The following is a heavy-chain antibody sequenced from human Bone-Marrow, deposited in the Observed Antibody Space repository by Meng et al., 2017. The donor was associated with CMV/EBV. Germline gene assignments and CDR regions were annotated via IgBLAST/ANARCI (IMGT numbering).Heavy chain of an antibody. V-gene: IGHV1-2*02. CDR1: GYTFTGYY. CDR2: INPNSGGT. CDR3: ATAPVLMVYRAFDP. Sequence: ASVKVSCKASGYTFTGYYMHWVRQAPGQGLEWMGWINPNSGGTNYAQKFQGRVTMTRDTSISTAYMELSRLRSDDTAVYYCATAPVLMVYRAFDPWGQGTLVPVYS. D-gene: IGHD2-8*01. J-gene: IGHJ5*02.